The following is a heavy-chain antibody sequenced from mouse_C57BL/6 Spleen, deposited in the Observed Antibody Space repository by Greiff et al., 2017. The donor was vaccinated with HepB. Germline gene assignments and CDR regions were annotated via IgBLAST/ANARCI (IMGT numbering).Heavy chain of an antibody. J-gene: IGHJ3*01. CDR1: GFTFSDYG. D-gene: IGHD2-4*01. CDR2: ISSGSSTI. Sequence: EVQLVESGGGLVKPGGSLKLSCAASGFTFSDYGMHWVRQAPEKGLEWVAYISSGSSTIYYADTVKGRFTISRDNAKNTLFLQMTSLRSEDTAMYYCARPYDYDSCFAYWGQGTLVTVSA. V-gene: IGHV5-17*01. CDR3: ARPYDYDSCFAY.